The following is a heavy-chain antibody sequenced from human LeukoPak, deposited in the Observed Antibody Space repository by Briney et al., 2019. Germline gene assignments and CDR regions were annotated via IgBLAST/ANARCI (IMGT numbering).Heavy chain of an antibody. J-gene: IGHJ5*02. CDR3: TRGSRYCSSGSCYGWFDP. V-gene: IGHV4-59*01. CDR1: GGSIGSYY. CDR2: IYYSGST. D-gene: IGHD2-15*01. Sequence: SETLSLTCTVSGGSIGSYYWSWIRQPPGKGLEWIGYIYYSGSTNYNPSLKSRVTISVDTSKNQFSLKLNSVTAADTAIYYCTRGSRYCSSGSCYGWFDPWGQGTLVTVSS.